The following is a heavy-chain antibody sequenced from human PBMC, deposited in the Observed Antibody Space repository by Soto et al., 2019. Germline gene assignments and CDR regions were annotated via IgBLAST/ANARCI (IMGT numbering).Heavy chain of an antibody. CDR2: ISSSSSYI. CDR1: GFTFSSYS. V-gene: IGHV3-21*01. J-gene: IGHJ4*02. D-gene: IGHD3-10*01. Sequence: GGSLRLSCAASGFTFSSYSMNWVRQAPGKGLEWVSSISSSSSYIYYADSVKGRFTISRDNAKNSLYLQMNSLRAEDTAVYYCARDMVRGVIPKSLFDYWGQGTLVTVSS. CDR3: ARDMVRGVIPKSLFDY.